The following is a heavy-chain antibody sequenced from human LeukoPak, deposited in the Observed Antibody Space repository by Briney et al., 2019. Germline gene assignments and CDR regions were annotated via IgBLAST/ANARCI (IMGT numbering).Heavy chain of an antibody. V-gene: IGHV3-7*01. CDR2: IKQDGSEK. Sequence: GGSLRLSCAASGFTFSSYSMNWVRQAPGKGLEWVANIKQDGSEKYYVDSVKGRFTISRDNAKNSLYLQMNSLRAEDTAVYYCAREVSGPFDYWGQGTLVTVSS. J-gene: IGHJ4*02. CDR3: AREVSGPFDY. CDR1: GFTFSSYS.